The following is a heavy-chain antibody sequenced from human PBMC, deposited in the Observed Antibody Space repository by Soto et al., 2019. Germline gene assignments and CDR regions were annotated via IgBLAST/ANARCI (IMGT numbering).Heavy chain of an antibody. Sequence: AAVKVSCKASGYTFTHYYIHWLRRAPGQGLEWMGIINPNGGITTYAQKFRAGFTMTRDTSTSTVYLELSSLRSEASAIYYCATSVNSAMAFDYWGQGTLVTVSS. D-gene: IGHD5-18*01. CDR1: GYTFTHYY. V-gene: IGHV1-46*01. CDR2: INPNGGIT. J-gene: IGHJ4*02. CDR3: ATSVNSAMAFDY.